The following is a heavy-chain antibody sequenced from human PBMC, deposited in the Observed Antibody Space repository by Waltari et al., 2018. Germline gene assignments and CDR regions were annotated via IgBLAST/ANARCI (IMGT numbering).Heavy chain of an antibody. CDR3: ARDGAIAY. CDR2: IKPDGSDK. Sequence: EVQLVESGVGLVQPGGSLRLSCAASGFTFSTYWMTWVRQAPGKGLEWVANIKPDGSDKYYVDSVKGRFTISRDNARNSLYLQMNSLRPEDTAVYYCARDGAIAYWGQGTLVTVSS. V-gene: IGHV3-7*01. CDR1: GFTFSTYW. J-gene: IGHJ4*02. D-gene: IGHD3-16*01.